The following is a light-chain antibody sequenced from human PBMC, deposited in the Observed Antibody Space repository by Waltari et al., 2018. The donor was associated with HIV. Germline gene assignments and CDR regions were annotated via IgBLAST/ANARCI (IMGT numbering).Light chain of an antibody. CDR3: SSYTSSTTLI. CDR1: SSDVGDYNY. CDR2: EVS. V-gene: IGLV2-14*01. Sequence: QSALTQPASVSGSPGQSITISCTGTSSDVGDYNYVSWYQQHPGKAPKIMIYEVSNRPSGVSNRFSGSKSANTAALTISGLQAEDEADYYCSSYTSSTTLIFGGGTKLTVL. J-gene: IGLJ2*01.